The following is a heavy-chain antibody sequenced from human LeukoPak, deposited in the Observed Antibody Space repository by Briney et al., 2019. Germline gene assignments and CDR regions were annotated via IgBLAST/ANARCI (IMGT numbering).Heavy chain of an antibody. CDR2: ISSSSVSI. Sequence: GGSLRLSCAASVFTFSSYSMYWVRQAPEKGLEWVSCISSSSVSINYADSVKGRFTISRDNAKNSLYLQMNSLRPEDTAVYYCARPQLGMGYSYYMDVWGKGTSVTVSS. CDR1: VFTFSSYS. J-gene: IGHJ6*03. V-gene: IGHV3-21*01. CDR3: ARPQLGMGYSYYMDV. D-gene: IGHD6-13*01.